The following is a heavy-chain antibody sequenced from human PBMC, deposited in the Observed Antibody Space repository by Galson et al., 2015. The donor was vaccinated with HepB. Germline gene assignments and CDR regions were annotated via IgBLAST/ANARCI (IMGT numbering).Heavy chain of an antibody. CDR2: FDPEDGET. Sequence: SVKVSCKVSGYTLTELSMHWVRQAPGKGLEWMGGFDPEDGETIYAQKFQGRVTMTEDTSTDTAYMELSSLRSEDPAVYYCATGLSHCSSTSCPRHWFDPWGQGTLVTVSS. CDR1: GYTLTELS. V-gene: IGHV1-24*01. J-gene: IGHJ5*02. CDR3: ATGLSHCSSTSCPRHWFDP. D-gene: IGHD2-2*01.